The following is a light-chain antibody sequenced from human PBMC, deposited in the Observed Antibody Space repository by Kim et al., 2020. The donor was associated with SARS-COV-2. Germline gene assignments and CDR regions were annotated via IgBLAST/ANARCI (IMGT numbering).Light chain of an antibody. J-gene: IGLJ1*01. V-gene: IGLV7-43*01. Sequence: PGGTVTITGASSTGAVTSGYYPNWFQQNPGRAPRALIYDTSNKHSWTPARFSGSLLGGKAALTLSGVQPEDEAEYYCLLYYGGAHVFGTGTKVTVL. CDR3: LLYYGGAHV. CDR1: TGAVTSGYY. CDR2: DTS.